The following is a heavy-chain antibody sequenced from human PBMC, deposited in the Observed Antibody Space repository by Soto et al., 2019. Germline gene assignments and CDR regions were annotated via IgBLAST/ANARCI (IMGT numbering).Heavy chain of an antibody. V-gene: IGHV3-23*01. CDR3: AKVLVRYSGYDSDY. Sequence: PGGSLRLSCAASGFTFSSYAMSWVRQAPGKGLEWVSAISGSGGSTYYADSVKGRFTISRDNSKNTLYLQMNSLRAEDTAVYYCAKVLVRYSGYDSDYWGQGTLVTVSS. CDR2: ISGSGGST. CDR1: GFTFSSYA. D-gene: IGHD5-12*01. J-gene: IGHJ4*02.